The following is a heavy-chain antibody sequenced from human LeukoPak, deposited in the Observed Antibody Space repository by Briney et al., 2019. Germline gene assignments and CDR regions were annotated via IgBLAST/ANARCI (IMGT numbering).Heavy chain of an antibody. V-gene: IGHV4-4*07. Sequence: KRSETLSLTCTVSGGSTRSYHWNWIRQPAGKELEWIGRIFTTENTNYNPSLKSRVTMSIDTSKDQFSLKLSSVTAADPTVDYCARSAPPILGYSDYYYYYVNVWGKGTTVTVSS. CDR1: GGSTRSYH. J-gene: IGHJ6*03. CDR3: ARSAPPILGYSDYYYYYVNV. CDR2: IFTTENT. D-gene: IGHD2-15*01.